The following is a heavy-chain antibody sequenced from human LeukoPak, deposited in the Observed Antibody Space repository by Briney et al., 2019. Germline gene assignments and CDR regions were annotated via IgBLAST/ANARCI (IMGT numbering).Heavy chain of an antibody. J-gene: IGHJ6*03. V-gene: IGHV3-30-3*01. CDR1: GFTFSSYA. Sequence: GGSLRLSCAASGFTFSSYAIHWVRQAPGKGLEWVAVISYDGSNKYYADSVKGRFTISRDNSKNTLYLQMNSLRAEDTAVYYCARTYYSNYPHYYYMDVWGKGTTVTVSS. CDR2: ISYDGSNK. D-gene: IGHD4-11*01. CDR3: ARTYYSNYPHYYYMDV.